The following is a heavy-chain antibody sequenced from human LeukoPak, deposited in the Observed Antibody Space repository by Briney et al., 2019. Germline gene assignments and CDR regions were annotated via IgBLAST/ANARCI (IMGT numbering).Heavy chain of an antibody. CDR3: VQDWVATIVAPRHFDY. Sequence: GGSLRLSCSGSGFTFSGHAMHWVRQAPGKRLEYVSGISANGGSTYYADSVKGKFTISRDNSKNTLYLQMSSLRPEDTAVYSCVQDWVATIVAPRHFDYWGQGTLVTVSS. J-gene: IGHJ4*02. CDR2: ISANGGST. V-gene: IGHV3-64D*06. CDR1: GFTFSGHA. D-gene: IGHD5-24*01.